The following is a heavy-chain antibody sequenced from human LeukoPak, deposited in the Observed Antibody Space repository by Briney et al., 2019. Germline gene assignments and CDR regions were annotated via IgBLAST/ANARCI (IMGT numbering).Heavy chain of an antibody. CDR1: GPTFNRDW. CDR2: IKPDESRI. J-gene: IGHJ3*02. V-gene: IGHV3-7*03. CDR3: ARLILWETSNAFDI. D-gene: IGHD1-26*01. Sequence: GGSLRLSCTNSGPTFNRDWMGWLRQAPGKGLEWLAHIKPDESRIFYADSVKGRFALSRDNAKNSVHLQMNSLRAEDTAVYFCARLILWETSNAFDIWGQGTMVTVSS.